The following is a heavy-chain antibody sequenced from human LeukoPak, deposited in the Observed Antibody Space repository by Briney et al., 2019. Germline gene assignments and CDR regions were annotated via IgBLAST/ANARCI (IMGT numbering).Heavy chain of an antibody. D-gene: IGHD3-22*01. CDR1: GVSITSYY. J-gene: IGHJ6*03. CDR2: IHSSGST. Sequence: SETLSLTCTVSGVSITSYYWTWVRQPAGKGLEWIGRIHSSGSTNYNPSLKSRVTMSVDTSKNQFSLKLNSVTAADTAVYYCARDRYYYDSSGYKYMDVWGKGTTVTVSS. V-gene: IGHV4-4*07. CDR3: ARDRYYYDSSGYKYMDV.